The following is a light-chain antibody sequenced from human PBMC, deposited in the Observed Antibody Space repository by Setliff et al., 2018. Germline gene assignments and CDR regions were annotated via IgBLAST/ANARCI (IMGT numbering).Light chain of an antibody. Sequence: QSALTQPPSASGSPGQSVTISCTGTGGLVGGYNYVSWYQQHPGKAPRLIIYEVTKRPSGVPDRFSGSNSGNTPSLTVSGLQAEDEADYYCTFYSGSNNFFFGSGTKVTVL. CDR3: TFYSGSNNFF. V-gene: IGLV2-8*01. CDR2: EVT. J-gene: IGLJ1*01. CDR1: GGLVGGYNY.